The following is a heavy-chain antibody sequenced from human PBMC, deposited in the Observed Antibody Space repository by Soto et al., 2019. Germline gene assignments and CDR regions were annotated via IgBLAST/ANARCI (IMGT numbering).Heavy chain of an antibody. Sequence: SETLSLTCTVSGGSISSGDYYWSWIRQPPGKGLEWIGYIYYSGSTYYNPSLKSRVTISVDTSKNQFSLKLSSVTAADTAVYYCASSGDYLQNYGMDVWGQGTTVTVSS. CDR2: IYYSGST. CDR3: ASSGDYLQNYGMDV. V-gene: IGHV4-30-4*01. J-gene: IGHJ6*02. CDR1: GGSISSGDYY. D-gene: IGHD4-17*01.